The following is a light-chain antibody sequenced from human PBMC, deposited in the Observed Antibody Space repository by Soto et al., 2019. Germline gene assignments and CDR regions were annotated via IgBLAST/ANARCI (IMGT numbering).Light chain of an antibody. CDR3: QQCNSWPLT. CDR2: GAS. Sequence: EIVMTQSPVTLSVSAGERVTLSCRASQSVFSNLAWYQQRPGQAPRLLIYGASNRATGIPARFSGSGSGTEFTLTISSLQSEDFAVYYCQQCNSWPLTFDQGTKVEIK. CDR1: QSVFSN. V-gene: IGKV3-15*01. J-gene: IGKJ1*01.